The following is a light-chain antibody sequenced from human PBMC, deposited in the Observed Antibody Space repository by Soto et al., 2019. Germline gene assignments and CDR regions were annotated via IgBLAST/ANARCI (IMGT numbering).Light chain of an antibody. Sequence: EIVLTQSPATLSLSPGERATLSCRASKSVSKNLAWYQQKPGQAPRLLIYNASNRATGVPVRFSGSGSGTDFTLTISSLEPEDFAVYYCQQYNNWPHTFGQGTKLEIK. CDR3: QQYNNWPHT. CDR2: NAS. V-gene: IGKV3-11*01. J-gene: IGKJ2*01. CDR1: KSVSKN.